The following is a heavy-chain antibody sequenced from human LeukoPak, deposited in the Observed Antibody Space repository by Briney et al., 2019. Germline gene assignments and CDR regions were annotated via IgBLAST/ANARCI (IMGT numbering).Heavy chain of an antibody. CDR3: ARVKWELLDVGNYYYYYMDV. V-gene: IGHV1-18*01. CDR2: IIPSDGTS. CDR1: GYSFSTYG. J-gene: IGHJ6*03. D-gene: IGHD1-26*01. Sequence: ASMKVSCKAPGYSFSTYGISWVRQAPGQGLEWMGWIIPSDGTSNYAQNFQGRVTMTTDRSTSTAYMELRSLRSDDTAVYYCARVKWELLDVGNYYYYYMDVWGKGTTVTVSS.